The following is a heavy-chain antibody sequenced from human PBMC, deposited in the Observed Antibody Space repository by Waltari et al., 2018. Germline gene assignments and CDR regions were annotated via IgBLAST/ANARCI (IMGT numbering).Heavy chain of an antibody. CDR1: GFIFTNYW. D-gene: IGHD7-27*01. J-gene: IGHJ6*02. CDR3: VTDDPGLGLDV. CDR2: INSDGRST. V-gene: IGHV3-74*01. Sequence: EVQLVESGGGLVHPGGSLRLSCEASGFIFTNYWMHWVRQDPGKGLVWVAHINSDGRSTTYGDSVRGRFTITRDNARNTLYLQMTSLRAEDTAVYFCVTDDPGLGLDVWGQGTTVTVSS.